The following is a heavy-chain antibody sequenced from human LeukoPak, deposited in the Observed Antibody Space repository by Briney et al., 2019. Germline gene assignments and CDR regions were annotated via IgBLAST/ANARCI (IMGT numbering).Heavy chain of an antibody. CDR3: ARAPTYGSGSSFDY. Sequence: PGGSLRLSCAASGFTFRDYDMTWIRQAPGKGLEWVANISSSDRTIYNAESVKGRFTISRDNAKNSLYLQMNSLRAEDTAVYYCARAPTYGSGSSFDYWGQGTLVTVSS. J-gene: IGHJ4*02. CDR2: ISSSDRTI. CDR1: GFTFRDYD. D-gene: IGHD3-10*01. V-gene: IGHV3-11*01.